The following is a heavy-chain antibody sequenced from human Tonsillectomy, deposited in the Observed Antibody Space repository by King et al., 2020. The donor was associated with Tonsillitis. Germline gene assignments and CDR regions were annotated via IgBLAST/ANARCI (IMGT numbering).Heavy chain of an antibody. CDR3: ARSQTYYDILTGSNWFDP. V-gene: IGHV4-61*01. CDR2: IYYSGST. Sequence: QLQESGPGLVKPSETLSLTCTVSGGSVSSGSYYWSWIRQPPGKGLEWIGYIYYSGSTNYNPSLKSRVTISVDTSKNQFSLKLSSVTAADTAVYYCARSQTYYDILTGSNWFDPWGQGTLLTVSS. J-gene: IGHJ5*02. D-gene: IGHD3-9*01. CDR1: GGSVSSGSYY.